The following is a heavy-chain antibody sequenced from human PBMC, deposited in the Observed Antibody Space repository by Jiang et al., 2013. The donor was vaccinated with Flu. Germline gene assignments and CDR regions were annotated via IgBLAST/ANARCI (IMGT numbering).Heavy chain of an antibody. D-gene: IGHD6-19*01. CDR2: IYYTGST. CDR3: ARAVAGYYYRMDV. V-gene: IGHV4-59*01. Sequence: SITSYYWIWIRQPPGKGLEWIGNIYYTGSTNYNPALRSRVTMSVDTSKNQFSLRLRSVTAADTAVYYCARAVAGYYYRMDVWGQGTTVTVSS. J-gene: IGHJ6*02. CDR1: SITSYY.